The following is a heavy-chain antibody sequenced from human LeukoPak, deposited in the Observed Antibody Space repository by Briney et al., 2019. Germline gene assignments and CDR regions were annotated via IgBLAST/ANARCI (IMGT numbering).Heavy chain of an antibody. CDR2: INSDGSST. V-gene: IGHV3-74*01. CDR3: SRVYDVNWGGFDY. J-gene: IGHJ4*02. D-gene: IGHD7-27*01. CDR1: GFTFSSYW. Sequence: PGGSLRLSCAASGFTFSSYWMHWVRQAPGKGLVWVSRINSDGSSTSYAGTVKGRFTISRDNAKNTLYVEMKSLISHDTAVVFWSRVYDVNWGGFDYWGQGTLVTVSS.